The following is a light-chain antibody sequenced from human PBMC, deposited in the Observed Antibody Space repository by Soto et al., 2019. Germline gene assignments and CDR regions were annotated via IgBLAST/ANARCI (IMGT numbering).Light chain of an antibody. CDR1: QSVSSK. Sequence: IVLTQSPGTLSVSPGECATLPCRASQSVSSKLAWYRQARGQPPRVLIYDASTRATDTPARFSGSGSGTDFTLTITRVEPADFAVYYCQHYGASFAAFGPGTKVDIK. J-gene: IGKJ1*01. V-gene: IGKV3-20*01. CDR3: QHYGASFAA. CDR2: DAS.